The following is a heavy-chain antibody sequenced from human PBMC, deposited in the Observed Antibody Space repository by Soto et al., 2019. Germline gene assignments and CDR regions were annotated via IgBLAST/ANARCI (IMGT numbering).Heavy chain of an antibody. CDR3: ARYPGGLRDVFFDY. V-gene: IGHV4-59*01. J-gene: IGHJ4*02. D-gene: IGHD3-3*01. CDR1: GGSISSYY. CDR2: IYYSGST. Sequence: SETLSLTCTVSGGSISSYYWSWIRQPPGKGLEWIGYIYYSGSTNYNPSLKSRVTISVDTSKNQFSLKLSSVTAADTAVYYCARYPGGLRDVFFDYWGQGTLVTVSS.